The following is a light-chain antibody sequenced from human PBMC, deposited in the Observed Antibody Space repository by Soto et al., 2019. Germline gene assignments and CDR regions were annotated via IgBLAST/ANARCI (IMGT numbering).Light chain of an antibody. J-gene: IGKJ2*01. CDR3: QQYGSSLYT. CDR1: QSVSSSY. Sequence: EIVLTQSPGTLSLSPGERATLSCRASQSVSSSYLAWYQQKPGQAPRLLIHDASSRATGIPDRFSGSGSGTDFTLTISRLEPEAFAVYYCQQYGSSLYTFGQGTKLEIK. V-gene: IGKV3-20*01. CDR2: DAS.